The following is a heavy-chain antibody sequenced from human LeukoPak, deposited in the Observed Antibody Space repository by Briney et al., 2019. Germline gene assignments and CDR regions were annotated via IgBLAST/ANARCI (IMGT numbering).Heavy chain of an antibody. CDR3: ARAVIIGDFDY. CDR2: INSDGSST. CDR1: GFTFSSYW. V-gene: IGHV3-74*01. D-gene: IGHD3-3*01. J-gene: IGHJ4*02. Sequence: GGSLSLSCAASGFTFSSYWMHWVHQAPGKGLVWVSRINSDGSSTSYADSVKGRFTISRDNAKNTLYLQMNSLRAEDTAVYYRARAVIIGDFDYWGQGTLVTVSS.